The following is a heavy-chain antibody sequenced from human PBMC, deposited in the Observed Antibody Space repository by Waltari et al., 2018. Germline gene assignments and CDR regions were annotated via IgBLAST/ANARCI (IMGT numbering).Heavy chain of an antibody. CDR2: IYHSGST. CDR3: ARGEDGDYALGWFDP. Sequence: QVQLQESGPGLVKPSETLSLTCAVSGYSISSGYSWGWRRQPQGKGLEWIGSIYHSGSTYYNPSLKSRVTISVDTSKNQFSLKLSSVTAADTAVYYCARGEDGDYALGWFDPWGQGTLVTVSS. V-gene: IGHV4-38-2*01. J-gene: IGHJ5*02. D-gene: IGHD4-17*01. CDR1: GYSISSGYS.